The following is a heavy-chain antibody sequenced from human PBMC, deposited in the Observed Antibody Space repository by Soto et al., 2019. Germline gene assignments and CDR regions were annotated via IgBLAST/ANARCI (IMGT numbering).Heavy chain of an antibody. CDR3: ARHGYSYGSSLIDY. V-gene: IGHV4-39*01. CDR2: IYYSGST. J-gene: IGHJ4*02. CDR1: GGSINTGSYS. Sequence: QLQLQESGPGLVKPSETLSLTCTVSGGSINTGSYSWGWIRQPPGKGLEWIGSIYYSGSTYYNPSLKSRVTISVDTSKNQFSLKVNSVTAADTAVYYCARHGYSYGSSLIDYWGQGTLVTVSS. D-gene: IGHD5-18*01.